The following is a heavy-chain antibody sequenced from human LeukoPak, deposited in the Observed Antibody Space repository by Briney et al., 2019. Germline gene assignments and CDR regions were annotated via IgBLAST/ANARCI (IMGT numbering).Heavy chain of an antibody. Sequence: GGPLRLSCAASGFTFNNYAMSWVRQAPGKGLEWVSGISGSGGSTYYADSVKGRFTISRDNSKNTLYLQVNSLRAEDTAVYYCAKDDLYCSGSSCFDYWGQGTLVTVSS. CDR2: ISGSGGST. CDR1: GFTFNNYA. CDR3: AKDDLYCSGSSCFDY. V-gene: IGHV3-23*01. J-gene: IGHJ4*02. D-gene: IGHD2-15*01.